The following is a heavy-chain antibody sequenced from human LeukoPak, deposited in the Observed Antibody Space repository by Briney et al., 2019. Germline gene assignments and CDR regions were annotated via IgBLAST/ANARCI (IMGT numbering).Heavy chain of an antibody. V-gene: IGHV3-73*01. J-gene: IGHJ4*02. Sequence: GGSLRLSCAASGFTFSGSAMHWVRQASGKGLEWVGRIRSKANSYATAYAASVKGRFTISRDDSKNTAYLQMNSLITEDTAVYYCSRESYYYGSVTYYTIDLWGQGTRVTVSS. D-gene: IGHD3-10*01. CDR1: GFTFSGSA. CDR3: SRESYYYGSVTYYTIDL. CDR2: IRSKANSYAT.